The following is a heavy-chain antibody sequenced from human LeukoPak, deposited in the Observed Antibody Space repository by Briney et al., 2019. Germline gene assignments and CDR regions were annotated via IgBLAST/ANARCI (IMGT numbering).Heavy chain of an antibody. J-gene: IGHJ5*01. CDR1: GFTFSSYG. CDR3: TRDPRHFDS. D-gene: IGHD6-6*01. CDR2: IRYDGSNK. V-gene: IGHV3-30*02. Sequence: GGSLRLSCAASGFTFSSYGMHWVRQAPGKGLEWVAFIRYDGSNKYYADSVKGRFTISRDNAKNSLYLQMSSLRVEDTAVYYCTRDPRHFDSCGQGTLVTVSS.